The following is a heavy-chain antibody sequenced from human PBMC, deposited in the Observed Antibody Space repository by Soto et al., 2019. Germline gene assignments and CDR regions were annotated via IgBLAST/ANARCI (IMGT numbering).Heavy chain of an antibody. D-gene: IGHD6-13*01. J-gene: IGHJ4*02. CDR3: ARDSNPYSSQQSY. Sequence: QVQLVESGGGVVQPGRSLRLSCAASGFSFSSYAMHWVRQARGKGLEWVAVISYDGGNKYYADSVKGRFTISRDNSKNTLYLQMNSLRAEDTAVYYCARDSNPYSSQQSYWGQGTLVTVSS. CDR2: ISYDGGNK. CDR1: GFSFSSYA. V-gene: IGHV3-30-3*01.